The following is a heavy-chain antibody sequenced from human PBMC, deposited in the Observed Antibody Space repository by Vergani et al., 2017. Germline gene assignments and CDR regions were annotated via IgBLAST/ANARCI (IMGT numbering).Heavy chain of an antibody. Sequence: QVQLVQSGAEVKKPGSSVKVSCKASGGTFSSYAISWVRQAPGQGLEWMGGIIPIFGTANYAQKFQGRVTITADESTSTAYMELSSLRSEDTAVYYCAGRLGHFWSGYYEAPGGYYYYMDVWGKGTTVTVSS. V-gene: IGHV1-69*01. J-gene: IGHJ6*03. D-gene: IGHD3-3*02. CDR3: AGRLGHFWSGYYEAPGGYYYYMDV. CDR1: GGTFSSYA. CDR2: IIPIFGTA.